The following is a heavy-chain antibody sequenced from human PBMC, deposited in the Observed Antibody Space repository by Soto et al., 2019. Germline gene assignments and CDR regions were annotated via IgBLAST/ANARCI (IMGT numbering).Heavy chain of an antibody. Sequence: QVQLVESGGSVVQPGRSLRLSCAASGFTFSSYGIHWVRQAPGKGLEWVAVIWYDGSNKYYADSVKGRFTISRDNSKNTLYLQMNSLRAEHTAVYYCARDLTAHRAVSGPIAYWGQGTLVTVSS. D-gene: IGHD6-19*01. V-gene: IGHV3-33*01. CDR1: GFTFSSYG. CDR2: IWYDGSNK. J-gene: IGHJ4*02. CDR3: ARDLTAHRAVSGPIAY.